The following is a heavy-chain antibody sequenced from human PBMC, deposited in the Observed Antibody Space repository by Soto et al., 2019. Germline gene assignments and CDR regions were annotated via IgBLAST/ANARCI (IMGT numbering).Heavy chain of an antibody. J-gene: IGHJ4*02. CDR3: AKGAGVLAAYFDY. Sequence: XESLRLSCSASGFTFSNYAMHWVRQASGKGLEYLSSISNHGGSTYFADSVKGRFTISRDNSKSTLSLQMSSLRPEDTALYYCAKGAGVLAAYFDYWGQGTLVTVSS. CDR1: GFTFSNYA. V-gene: IGHV3-64D*06. CDR2: ISNHGGST. D-gene: IGHD2-8*02.